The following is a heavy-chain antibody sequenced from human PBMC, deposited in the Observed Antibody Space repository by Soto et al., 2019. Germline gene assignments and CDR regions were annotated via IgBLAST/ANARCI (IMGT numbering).Heavy chain of an antibody. D-gene: IGHD2-15*01. Sequence: QVQLQQWGAGLLKPSETLSLTCAVYGGSFSGYYWSWIRQPPGKGLEWIGEINHSGSTNYNPSLKIRVTLSVDPSQTQSPPRLRSGTGADTAVYYCGRADVVVVAAPVPDGGAYVYGMDGWGQGTTVTVSS. CDR3: GRADVVVVAAPVPDGGAYVYGMDG. J-gene: IGHJ6*02. CDR2: INHSGST. CDR1: GGSFSGYY. V-gene: IGHV4-34*01.